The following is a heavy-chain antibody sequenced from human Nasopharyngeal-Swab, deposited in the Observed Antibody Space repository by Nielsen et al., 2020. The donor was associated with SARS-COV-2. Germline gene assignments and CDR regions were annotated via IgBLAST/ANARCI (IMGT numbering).Heavy chain of an antibody. D-gene: IGHD3-10*01. J-gene: IGHJ3*02. CDR3: ARDLYGSGSYNFGAFDI. V-gene: IGHV1-69*13. CDR2: IFPIFGTS. Sequence: SVKVSCKASGGTFSSYAISWVRQAPGQGLEWMGGIFPIFGTSNYAQKFQGRVTITADESTSTAYMELSSLRSEDTAVYYCARDLYGSGSYNFGAFDIWGQWTMVTVSS. CDR1: GGTFSSYA.